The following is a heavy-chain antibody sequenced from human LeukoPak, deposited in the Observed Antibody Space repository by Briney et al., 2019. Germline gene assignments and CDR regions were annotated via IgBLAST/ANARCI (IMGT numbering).Heavy chain of an antibody. V-gene: IGHV4-61*01. Sequence: SETLSLTCTVSGGSVSSGSYYWSWIRQPPGKGLEWIGYIYYSGSTNYNPSLKSRVTISVDTSKNQFSLKLSSVTAADTAVYYCARGTSRYSGSYYGRYYFDYWGQGTLVTVSS. CDR1: GGSVSSGSYY. CDR3: ARGTSRYSGSYYGRYYFDY. CDR2: IYYSGST. J-gene: IGHJ4*02. D-gene: IGHD1-26*01.